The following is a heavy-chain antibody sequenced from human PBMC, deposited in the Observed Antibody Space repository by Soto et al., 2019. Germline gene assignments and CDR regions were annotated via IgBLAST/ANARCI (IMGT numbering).Heavy chain of an antibody. D-gene: IGHD1-20*01. V-gene: IGHV4-31*03. CDR3: ARVGGINWFDP. J-gene: IGHJ5*02. Sequence: QVQLQESGPGLVKPSQTLSLTCTVSGGSISSGGYYWSWIRQHPGKGLEWIGYIYYSGSTYYNPSLKRRVTISVDTSKNQFSLKLSSVTAADTAVDSCARVGGINWFDPWGQGTLVTVSS. CDR1: GGSISSGGYY. CDR2: IYYSGST.